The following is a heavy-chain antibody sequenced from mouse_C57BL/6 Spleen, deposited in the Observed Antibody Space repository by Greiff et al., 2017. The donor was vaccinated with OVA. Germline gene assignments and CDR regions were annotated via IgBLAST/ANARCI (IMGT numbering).Heavy chain of an antibody. CDR1: GYTFTSYW. D-gene: IGHD2-13*01. J-gene: IGHJ2*01. CDR2: INPSNGGT. CDR3: ARADYSDDY. V-gene: IGHV1-53*01. Sequence: QVHLQQSGPELVKPGASVKLSCKASGYTFTSYWMHWVKQRPGQGLEWIGIINPSNGGTNYNEKFKSKATLTVDNSSSTAYMQLSSLTSADSAVYYCARADYSDDYWGQGTTLTVSS.